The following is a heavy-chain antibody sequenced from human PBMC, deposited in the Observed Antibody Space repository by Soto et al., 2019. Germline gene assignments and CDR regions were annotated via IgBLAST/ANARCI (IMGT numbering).Heavy chain of an antibody. CDR1: GFTFSSYG. D-gene: IGHD3-3*02. CDR3: ARPTSVGCSIYDAFDI. V-gene: IGHV3-33*01. J-gene: IGHJ3*02. CDR2: IWYDGSNK. Sequence: GGSLRLSCAASGFTFSSYGMHWVRQAPGKGLEWVAVIWYDGSNKYYADSVKGRFTISRDNSKNTLYLQMNSLRAEDTAVYYCARPTSVGCSIYDAFDIWGQGTMVTVSS.